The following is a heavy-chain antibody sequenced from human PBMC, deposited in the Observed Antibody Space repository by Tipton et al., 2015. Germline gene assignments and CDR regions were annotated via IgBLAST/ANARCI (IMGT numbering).Heavy chain of an antibody. CDR3: TTGXXXSRTRYYYYGMAV. CDR1: EFTFCKSW. CDR2: IQTKTYGGAT. V-gene: IGHV3-15*01. J-gene: IGHJ6*02. D-gene: IGHD3/OR15-3a*01. Sequence: SLRLSCAASEFTFCKSWMSWVRQPPGKVLEWFGRIQTKTYGGATDYAAPVKGRFTISRDDSKNILYLQMNNLKTEDTAVYYCTTGXXXSRTRYYYYGMAVWGQGTTVTVSS.